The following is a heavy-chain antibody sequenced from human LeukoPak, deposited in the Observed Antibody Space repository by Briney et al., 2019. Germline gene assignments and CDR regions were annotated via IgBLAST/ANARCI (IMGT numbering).Heavy chain of an antibody. J-gene: IGHJ6*03. Sequence: ASVKVSCKASGGTFSSYAISWVRQAPGQGLEWMGGIIPIFGTANYAQKFQGRVTITADESTSTAYMELSSLRSEDTAVYYCARAEMATIPGYYYYMDVWGKGTTVTISS. CDR2: IIPIFGTA. CDR1: GGTFSSYA. V-gene: IGHV1-69*13. CDR3: ARAEMATIPGYYYYMDV. D-gene: IGHD5-24*01.